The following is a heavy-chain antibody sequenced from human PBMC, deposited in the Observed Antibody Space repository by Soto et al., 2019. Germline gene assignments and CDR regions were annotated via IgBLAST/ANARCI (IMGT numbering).Heavy chain of an antibody. V-gene: IGHV1-18*03. Sequence: QVQLVQSGAEVKKPGASVKVSCKASGYTFTSYGISWVRQAPGQGLEWMGWISAYNGNTSYAQKLPGRVTMTADTSTSTAYMELRSLRSVDMAVYYCARQYYYILTGYGVCAFDIWGQGTMVTVSS. D-gene: IGHD3-9*01. CDR2: ISAYNGNT. J-gene: IGHJ3*02. CDR1: GYTFTSYG. CDR3: ARQYYYILTGYGVCAFDI.